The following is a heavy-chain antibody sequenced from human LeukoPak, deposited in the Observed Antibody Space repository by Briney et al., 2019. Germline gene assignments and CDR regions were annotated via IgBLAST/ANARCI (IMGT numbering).Heavy chain of an antibody. Sequence: SETLSLSRTVSGYSISSGYYWGWIRQPPGKGLEWIGSIYHSGSTYYNPSLKSRVTISVDTSKNQFSLKLSSVTAADTAVYYCAREYDPWGQGTLVTVSS. J-gene: IGHJ5*02. CDR1: GYSISSGYY. V-gene: IGHV4-38-2*02. CDR2: IYHSGST. CDR3: AREYDP.